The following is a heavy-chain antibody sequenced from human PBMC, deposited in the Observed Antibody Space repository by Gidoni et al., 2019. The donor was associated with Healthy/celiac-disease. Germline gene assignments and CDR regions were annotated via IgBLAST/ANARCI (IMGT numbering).Heavy chain of an antibody. J-gene: IGHJ4*02. CDR3: ALTLQWLVDY. CDR1: GFTVSSNY. D-gene: IGHD6-19*01. CDR2: IDRGGST. Sequence: EVQLVESGGGLIQPGGSLRLYCAASGFTVSSNYMSWVRQAPGKGLEWVSGIDRGGSTYYADSVKGRFTISRDNSKNTLYLHMNSLRAEDTAVYYCALTLQWLVDYWGQGTLVTVSS. V-gene: IGHV3-53*01.